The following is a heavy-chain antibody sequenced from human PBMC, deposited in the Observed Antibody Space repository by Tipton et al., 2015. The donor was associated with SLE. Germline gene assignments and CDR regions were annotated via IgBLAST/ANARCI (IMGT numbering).Heavy chain of an antibody. V-gene: IGHV4-61*09. CDR1: GGSISSGSYY. D-gene: IGHD1-26*01. CDR3: VRGGMAGGQGPARAIDY. J-gene: IGHJ4*02. CDR2: VYTSGIT. Sequence: TLSLTCNVSGGSISSGSYYWSWIRQPAGKGLEWIGHVYTSGITNFNPSLKSRVTISLDTSNNQFSLNLISVTAADTAVYFCVRGGMAGGQGPARAIDYWGLGTLVTVSS.